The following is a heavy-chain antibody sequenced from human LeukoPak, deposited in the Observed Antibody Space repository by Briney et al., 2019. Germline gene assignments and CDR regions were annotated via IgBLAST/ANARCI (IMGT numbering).Heavy chain of an antibody. J-gene: IGHJ4*02. CDR2: IYPSGST. Sequence: SETLSLTCTVSGGSISSYYWSWIRQPPGKGLEWIGYIYPSGSTTYNPSLKSRVTISLDTSKNQFSLRLTSVTAADTAVYYRASDYPSGSYRFDYWGQGTLVTVSS. V-gene: IGHV4-59*01. D-gene: IGHD3-10*01. CDR1: GGSISSYY. CDR3: ASDYPSGSYRFDY.